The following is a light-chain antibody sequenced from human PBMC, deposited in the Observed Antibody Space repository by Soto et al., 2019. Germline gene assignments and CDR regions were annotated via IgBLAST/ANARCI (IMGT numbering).Light chain of an antibody. J-gene: IGKJ2*01. CDR1: QSHWHSNGYNY. Sequence: DIVMTQSPLSLPFPPGGPASISGRFIQSHWHSNGYNYLDCYLQKPGQSPQLLIYLGSNRASGVTDRFSGSGSGTDFTLKISRVEAEDVGVYYCMQALQTPSFGQGTKLEIK. CDR2: LGS. V-gene: IGKV2-28*01. CDR3: MQALQTPS.